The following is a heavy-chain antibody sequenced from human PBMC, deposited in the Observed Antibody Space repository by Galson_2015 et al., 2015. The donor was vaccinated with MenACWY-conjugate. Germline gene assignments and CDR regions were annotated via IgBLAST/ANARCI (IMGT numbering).Heavy chain of an antibody. Sequence: QSGAEVKKPGESLKISCKASGYTFTDYWVGWVRQMPGKGLEWMGIVWPGDSDARYSPSFEGQVTISADKPINTAYLQWSSLKASDTAMYFCARRSSAASAWFYDYWGQGSLVTVSS. D-gene: IGHD6-13*01. V-gene: IGHV5-51*04. J-gene: IGHJ4*02. CDR1: GYTFTDYW. CDR3: ARRSSAASAWFYDY. CDR2: VWPGDSDA.